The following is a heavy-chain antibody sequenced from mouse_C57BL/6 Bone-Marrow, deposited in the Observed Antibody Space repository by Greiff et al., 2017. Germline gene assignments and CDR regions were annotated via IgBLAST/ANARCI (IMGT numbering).Heavy chain of an antibody. J-gene: IGHJ4*01. CDR2: IWRGGST. D-gene: IGHD1-1*01. V-gene: IGHV2-5*01. CDR1: GFSLTSYG. CDR3: ATSYDGSRYYAMDY. Sequence: QVHVKQSGPGLVQPSQSLSITCTVSGFSLTSYGVHWVRQSPGKGLEWLGVIWRGGSTDYNAAFMSRLSITKDNSKSQVFFKMNSLQADDTAIYYCATSYDGSRYYAMDYWGQGTSVTVSS.